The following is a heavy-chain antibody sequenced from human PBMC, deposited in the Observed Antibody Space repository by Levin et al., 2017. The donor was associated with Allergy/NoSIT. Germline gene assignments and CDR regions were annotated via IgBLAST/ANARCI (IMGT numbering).Heavy chain of an antibody. J-gene: IGHJ6*02. CDR3: AKDNYGSGSYTYYGMDV. CDR2: ISGSGGST. V-gene: IGHV3-23*01. D-gene: IGHD3-10*01. Sequence: GESLKISCAASGFTFSSYAMSWVRQAPGKGLEWVSAISGSGGSTYYADSVKGRFTISRDNSKNTLYLQMNSLRAEDTAVYYCAKDNYGSGSYTYYGMDVWGQGTTVTVSS. CDR1: GFTFSSYA.